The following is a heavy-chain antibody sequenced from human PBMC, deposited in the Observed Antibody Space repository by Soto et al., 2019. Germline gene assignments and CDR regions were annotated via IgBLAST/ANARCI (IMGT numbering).Heavy chain of an antibody. CDR2: INHSGST. J-gene: IGHJ4*02. V-gene: IGHV4-34*01. CDR3: ARAYYYDSSGYYY. CDR1: GGSFSGYY. D-gene: IGHD3-22*01. Sequence: SETLSLTCAVFGGSFSGYYWSWIRQPPGKGLEWIGEINHSGSTNYNPSLKSRVTISVDTSKNQFSLKLSSVTAADTAVYYCARAYYYDSSGYYYWGQGTLVTVS.